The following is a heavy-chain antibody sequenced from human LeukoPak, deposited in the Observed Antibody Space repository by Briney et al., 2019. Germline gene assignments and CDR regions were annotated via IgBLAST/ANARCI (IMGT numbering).Heavy chain of an antibody. V-gene: IGHV4-59*01. Sequence: SETLSLTCTVSGGSISSDYWSWIRQPPGKGLEWIGYIYYRGSTNYNPSLKSRVTMSVDTSKNQFSLKLSSVTAADTAVYYCARLSGYSSGHYYSDYWGQGTLVTVSS. J-gene: IGHJ4*02. CDR3: ARLSGYSSGHYYSDY. D-gene: IGHD3-22*01. CDR1: GGSISSDY. CDR2: IYYRGST.